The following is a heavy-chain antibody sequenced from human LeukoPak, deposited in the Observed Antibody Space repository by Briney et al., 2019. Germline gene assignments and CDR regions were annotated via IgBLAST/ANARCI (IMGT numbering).Heavy chain of an antibody. Sequence: RSETLSLTCTVSGGSISSSSYYWGWIRQPPGKGLEWTGSIYYSGSTYYNPSLKSRVTISVDTSKNQFSLKLSSVTAADTAVYYCARSLYNWNDRGDAFDIWGQGTMVTVSS. J-gene: IGHJ3*02. CDR2: IYYSGST. D-gene: IGHD1-1*01. CDR3: ARSLYNWNDRGDAFDI. CDR1: GGSISSSSYY. V-gene: IGHV4-39*01.